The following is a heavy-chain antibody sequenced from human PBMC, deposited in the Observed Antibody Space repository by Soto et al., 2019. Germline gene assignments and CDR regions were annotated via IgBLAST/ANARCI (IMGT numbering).Heavy chain of an antibody. D-gene: IGHD1-1*01. V-gene: IGHV3-30*18. CDR3: AKDRENWNSYLDY. Sequence: PGGSLRLSCASSGFTFSSYGMHLVRQAPGKGLEWVAAISYDGSNKYYADSVKGRFTISRDNSKNTLYLQMNSLRAEDTAVYYCAKDRENWNSYLDYWGQGTLVTVSS. CDR1: GFTFSSYG. CDR2: ISYDGSNK. J-gene: IGHJ4*02.